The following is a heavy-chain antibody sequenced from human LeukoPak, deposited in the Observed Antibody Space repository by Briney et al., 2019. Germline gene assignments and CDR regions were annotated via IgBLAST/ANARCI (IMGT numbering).Heavy chain of an antibody. CDR1: GGSFSGYY. V-gene: IGHV4-34*01. CDR3: ARLGYYYDSSGPHAFDI. D-gene: IGHD3-22*01. Sequence: KPSETLSLTCAVYGGSFSGYYWSWIRQPPGKGLEWIGEINHSASTNYNPSLKSRVTISVDTSKNQFSLKLSSVTAADTAVYYCARLGYYYDSSGPHAFDIWGQGTMVTVSS. J-gene: IGHJ3*02. CDR2: INHSAST.